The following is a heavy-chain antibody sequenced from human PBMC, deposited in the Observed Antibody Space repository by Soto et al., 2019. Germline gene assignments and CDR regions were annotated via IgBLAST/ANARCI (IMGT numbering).Heavy chain of an antibody. CDR3: ARDYGDYDPYFDY. Sequence: SETLSLTCTVSGGSISSYYWSWIRQPPGKGLEWIGYIYYSGSTNYNPSLKSRVTISVDTSKNQFSLKLSSVTAADTAVYYCARDYGDYDPYFDYWGQGTLVTVSS. J-gene: IGHJ4*02. CDR2: IYYSGST. CDR1: GGSISSYY. D-gene: IGHD4-17*01. V-gene: IGHV4-59*12.